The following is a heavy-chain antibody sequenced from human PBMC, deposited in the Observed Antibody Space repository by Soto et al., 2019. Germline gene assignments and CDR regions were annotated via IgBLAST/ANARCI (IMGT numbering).Heavy chain of an antibody. V-gene: IGHV3-11*01. CDR2: ISSSGSTI. J-gene: IGHJ6*03. CDR3: ARDRGIAAAGTRVDYYYYMDV. Sequence: GSLRLSCAASGFTFSDYYMSWIRQAPGKGLEWVSYISSSGSTIYYADSVKGRFTISRDNAKNSLYLQMNSLRAEDTAVYYCARDRGIAAAGTRVDYYYYMDVWGKGTTVTGSS. D-gene: IGHD6-13*01. CDR1: GFTFSDYY.